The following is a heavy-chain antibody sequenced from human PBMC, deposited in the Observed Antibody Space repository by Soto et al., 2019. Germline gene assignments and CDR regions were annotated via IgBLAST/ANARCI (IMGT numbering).Heavy chain of an antibody. V-gene: IGHV5-51*01. D-gene: IGHD3-16*01. J-gene: IGHJ3*02. CDR2: IYPDDSDT. CDR1: GYTFHSYW. CDR3: ARHQGEQSAFDI. Sequence: GESLKISCEAYGYTFHSYWIGWVRQMPGEGLEWMGIIYPDDSDTRYSPSFQGQVTISADKSITTAFLQWSSLEASDTGMYYCARHQGEQSAFDIWGQGTMVTVSS.